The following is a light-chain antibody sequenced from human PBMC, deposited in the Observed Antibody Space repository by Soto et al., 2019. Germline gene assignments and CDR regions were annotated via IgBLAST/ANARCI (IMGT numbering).Light chain of an antibody. CDR3: QSFDSSLTGPI. Sequence: QSVLTQPPSVSGAPGQRVTISCTGSNSNIGADYEVYWYQQFPGTAPKLLISNNTNRPSGVPDRFSGSRSGTSASLAITGLQSEYEADYYCQSFDSSLTGPIFGVGTKLTVL. CDR1: NSNIGADYE. J-gene: IGLJ2*01. V-gene: IGLV1-40*01. CDR2: NNT.